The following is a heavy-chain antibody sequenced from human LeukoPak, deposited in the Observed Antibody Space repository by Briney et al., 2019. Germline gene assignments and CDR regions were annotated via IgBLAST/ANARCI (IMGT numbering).Heavy chain of an antibody. J-gene: IGHJ6*03. CDR3: ASGVAAAGILGYYYYMDV. Sequence: GASVKVSCKASGGTFSSYAISWVRQAPGQGLEWMGGIIPIFGTANYAQKFQGRVTITADKSTSTAYMELSSLRSEDTAVYYCASGVAAAGILGYYYYMDVWGKGTTVTVSS. V-gene: IGHV1-69*06. CDR1: GGTFSSYA. CDR2: IIPIFGTA. D-gene: IGHD6-13*01.